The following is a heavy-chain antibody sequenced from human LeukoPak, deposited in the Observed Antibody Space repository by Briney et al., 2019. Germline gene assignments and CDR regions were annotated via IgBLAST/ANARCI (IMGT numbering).Heavy chain of an antibody. CDR1: GGSISSSSYY. D-gene: IGHD3-22*01. CDR3: ARSPVGYDSSGYLYFYFDY. Sequence: SETLSLTCTVSGGSISSSSYYWGWIRQPPGKGLEWIGSIYYSESTYYNPSLKSRVTISVDTSKNQFSLKLSSVTAADTAVYYCARSPVGYDSSGYLYFYFDYRGQGTLVTVSS. J-gene: IGHJ4*02. V-gene: IGHV4-39*07. CDR2: IYYSEST.